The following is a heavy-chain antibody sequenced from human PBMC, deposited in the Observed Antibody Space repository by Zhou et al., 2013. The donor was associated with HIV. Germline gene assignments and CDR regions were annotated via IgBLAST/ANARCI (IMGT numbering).Heavy chain of an antibody. Sequence: QVQLVQSGAEVKKPGSSVKVSCKASGGTFSSYAISWVRQAPGQGLEWMGRIIPILGIANYAQKFQGRVTITADKSTSTAYMELSSLRSEDTAVYYCARSLYDFWSGYFDYWGQGTLVTVSS. D-gene: IGHD3-3*01. CDR1: GGTFSSYA. V-gene: IGHV1-69*04. J-gene: IGHJ4*02. CDR3: ARSLYDFWSGYFDY. CDR2: IIPILGIA.